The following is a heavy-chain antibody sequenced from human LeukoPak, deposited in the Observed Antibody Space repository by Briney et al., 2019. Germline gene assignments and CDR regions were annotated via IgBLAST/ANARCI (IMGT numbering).Heavy chain of an antibody. D-gene: IGHD2-21*02. CDR1: GFTFSSYA. J-gene: IGHJ5*02. V-gene: IGHV3-30*04. CDR3: ARELVLFGGGDHGDWFDP. CDR2: ISYDGSNK. Sequence: AGRSLRLSCAASGFTFSSYAMHWVRQAPGKGLEWVAVISYDGSNKYYADSVKGRFTISRDNSKNTLYLQMNSLRAEDTAVYYCARELVLFGGGDHGDWFDPRGQGTLVTVSS.